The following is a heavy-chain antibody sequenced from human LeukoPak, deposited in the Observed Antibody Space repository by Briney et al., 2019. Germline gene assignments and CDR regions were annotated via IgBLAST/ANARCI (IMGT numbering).Heavy chain of an antibody. V-gene: IGHV3-23*01. CDR2: ISGSGGSK. CDR1: GFTFSSYA. D-gene: IGHD1-26*01. Sequence: GGSLRLSCVASGFTFSSYAMSWVRQAPGKGLEWVSAISGSGGSKYYADSVKGRFTISRDNSKNTLYLQMNSLRVEDTAVYYCAKDSKIVGPTFRSYHYMDVWGKGTTVTVSS. J-gene: IGHJ6*03. CDR3: AKDSKIVGPTFRSYHYMDV.